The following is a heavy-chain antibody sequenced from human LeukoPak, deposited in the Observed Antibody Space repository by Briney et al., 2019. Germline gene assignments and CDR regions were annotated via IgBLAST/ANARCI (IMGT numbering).Heavy chain of an antibody. V-gene: IGHV1-69*06. CDR3: AREVQYYYDSSGYYFDY. D-gene: IGHD3-22*01. J-gene: IGHJ4*02. Sequence: ASVKVSCKASGYTFTSYAISWVRQAPGQGLEWMGGIIPIFGTANYAQKFQGRVTITADKSTSTAYMELSSLRSEDTAVYYCAREVQYYYDSSGYYFDYWGQGTLVTVSS. CDR1: GYTFTSYA. CDR2: IIPIFGTA.